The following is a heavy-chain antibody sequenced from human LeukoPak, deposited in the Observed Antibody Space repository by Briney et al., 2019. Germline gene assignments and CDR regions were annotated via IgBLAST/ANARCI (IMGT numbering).Heavy chain of an antibody. CDR2: ISAYNGNT. Sequence: ASVKVSCKVSGYTLTELSMHWVRQAPGQGLEWMGWISAYNGNTNYAQKVQGRVTMTTDTSTSTAYMELRSLRSDDTAVYYWARDRYRYCSGGSCLSYLYYFDYWGQGTLVTVSS. V-gene: IGHV1-18*01. D-gene: IGHD2-15*01. J-gene: IGHJ4*02. CDR3: ARDRYRYCSGGSCLSYLYYFDY. CDR1: GYTLTELS.